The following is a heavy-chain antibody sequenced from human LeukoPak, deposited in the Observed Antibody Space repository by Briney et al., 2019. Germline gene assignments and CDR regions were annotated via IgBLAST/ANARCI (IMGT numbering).Heavy chain of an antibody. V-gene: IGHV3-53*01. D-gene: IGHD3-22*01. CDR1: GFTVSSIH. CDR2: TYTGGNS. CDR3: ARGGRGSAAVVAPRSFDI. J-gene: IGHJ3*02. Sequence: PGGSLRLSCAASGFTVSSIHMVWVRQAPGKGLEWVSVTYTGGNSYYANSVKGRFIISRDISKNTLYLQVNSLRAEDSALYYCARGGRGSAAVVAPRSFDIWGQGTMVTVSS.